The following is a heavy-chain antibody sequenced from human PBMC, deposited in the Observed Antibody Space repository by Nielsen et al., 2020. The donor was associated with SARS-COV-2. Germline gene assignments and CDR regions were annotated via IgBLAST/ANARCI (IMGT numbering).Heavy chain of an antibody. D-gene: IGHD1-26*01. CDR2: ISYDGSNK. CDR3: AKDFSQGSYGLDY. J-gene: IGHJ4*02. CDR1: GFTFSSYG. Sequence: GGSLRLSCAASGFTFSSYGMHWVRQAPGKGLEWVAVISYDGSNKYYADSVKGRFTISRDNSKNTLYLQMNSLRAEDTAVYYCAKDFSQGSYGLDYWGQGTLVTVSS. V-gene: IGHV3-30*18.